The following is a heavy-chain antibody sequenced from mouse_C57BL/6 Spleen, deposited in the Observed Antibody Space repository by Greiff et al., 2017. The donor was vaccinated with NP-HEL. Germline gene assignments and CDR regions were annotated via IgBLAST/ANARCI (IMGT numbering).Heavy chain of an antibody. CDR3: ARGEEWYFDY. CDR1: GYAFSSSW. Sequence: QVQLQKSGPELVKPGASVKISCKASGYAFSSSWMNWVKQRPGKGLEWIGRIYPGDGDTNYNGKFKGKATLTADKSSSTAYMQLSSLTSEDSAVYFCARGEEWYFDYWGQGTTLTVSS. V-gene: IGHV1-82*01. J-gene: IGHJ2*01. CDR2: IYPGDGDT.